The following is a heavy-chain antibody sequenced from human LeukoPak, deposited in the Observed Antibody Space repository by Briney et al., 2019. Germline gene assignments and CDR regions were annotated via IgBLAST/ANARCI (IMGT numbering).Heavy chain of an antibody. CDR1: GVTFSSYG. D-gene: IGHD4-17*01. CDR2: IRYDGSNK. J-gene: IGHJ6*02. Sequence: GGSLRLSCAVSGVTFSSYGMHWVRQPPGKGLEWVAFIRYDGSNKYYADSVKGRFTISRDNSKNTLYLQMNSLRAEDTAVYYCARDFVDYGDYTSYGMDVWGQGTTVTVSS. CDR3: ARDFVDYGDYTSYGMDV. V-gene: IGHV3-30*02.